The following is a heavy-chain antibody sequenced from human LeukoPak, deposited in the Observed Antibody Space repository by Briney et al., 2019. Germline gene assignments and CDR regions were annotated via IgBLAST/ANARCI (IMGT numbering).Heavy chain of an antibody. V-gene: IGHV1-69*05. CDR3: ARAKVYYDDTMDYYEGDAFDI. J-gene: IGHJ3*02. D-gene: IGHD3-22*01. Sequence: ASVKVSCKASGGTFSSYAISWVRQAPGQGLEWMGGIIPIFGTANYAQKFQGRVTMTRDTSISTAYMELSRLRSDDTAVYYCARAKVYYDDTMDYYEGDAFDIWGQGTLVTVSS. CDR2: IIPIFGTA. CDR1: GGTFSSYA.